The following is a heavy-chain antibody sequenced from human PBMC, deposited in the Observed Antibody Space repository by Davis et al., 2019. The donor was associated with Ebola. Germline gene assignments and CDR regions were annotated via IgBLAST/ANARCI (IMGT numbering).Heavy chain of an antibody. CDR2: ISFDGHNK. CDR3: AAADIVVVVDGTSYPHAFDT. V-gene: IGHV3-30-3*01. D-gene: IGHD2-15*01. CDR1: RFTFSSYA. Sequence: GGSLRLSCAASRFTFSSYAMDWVRQAPGKGLEWVAVISFDGHNKYYADSVKGRFTISRDNAKNSLFLQMNSLRAEDTAVYYCAAADIVVVVDGTSYPHAFDTWGQGTVVTVSS. J-gene: IGHJ3*02.